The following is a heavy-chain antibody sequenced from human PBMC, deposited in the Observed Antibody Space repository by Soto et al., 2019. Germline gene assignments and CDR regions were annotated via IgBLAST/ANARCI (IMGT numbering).Heavy chain of an antibody. J-gene: IGHJ6*03. CDR2: ISSSSSTI. CDR3: ASDRVVPAAKWDYYYYYMDV. Sequence: EVQLVESGGGLVQPGGSLRLSCAASGFTFSSYSMNWVRQAPGKGLEWVSYISSSSSTIYYADSVKGRFTISRDNAKNSLYLQMNSLRAEDTAVYYCASDRVVPAAKWDYYYYYMDVWGKGTTVTVSS. V-gene: IGHV3-48*01. CDR1: GFTFSSYS. D-gene: IGHD2-2*01.